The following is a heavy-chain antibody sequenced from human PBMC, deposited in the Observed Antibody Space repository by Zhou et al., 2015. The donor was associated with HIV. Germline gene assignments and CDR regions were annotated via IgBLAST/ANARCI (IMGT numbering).Heavy chain of an antibody. CDR3: ARGRKHYDILTGYYYYYYMDV. D-gene: IGHD3-9*01. J-gene: IGHJ6*03. CDR2: MNPNSGNT. CDR1: GYTFTSYD. Sequence: QVQLVQSGAEVKKPGASVKVSCKASGYTFTSYDINWVRQATGQGLEWMGWMNPNSGNTGYAQKFQGRVTMTRNTSISTAYMELSSLRSEDTAVYYCARGRKHYDILTGYYYYYYMDVWGKGTTVTVSS. V-gene: IGHV1-8*01.